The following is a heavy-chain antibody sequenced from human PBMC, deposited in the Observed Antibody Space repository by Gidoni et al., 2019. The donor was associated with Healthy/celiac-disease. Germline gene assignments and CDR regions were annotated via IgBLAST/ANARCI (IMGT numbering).Heavy chain of an antibody. CDR2: ISSSSSYI. Sequence: EVQLVESGGGLVKPGGSLRLSCAASGFTFSSYSMNWVRQAPGKGLEWVSSISSSSSYIYYADSVKGRFTISRDNAKNSLYLQMNSLRAEDTAVYYCARDHYDSSGYYPDAFDIWGQGTMVTVSS. CDR3: ARDHYDSSGYYPDAFDI. D-gene: IGHD3-22*01. J-gene: IGHJ3*02. V-gene: IGHV3-21*01. CDR1: GFTFSSYS.